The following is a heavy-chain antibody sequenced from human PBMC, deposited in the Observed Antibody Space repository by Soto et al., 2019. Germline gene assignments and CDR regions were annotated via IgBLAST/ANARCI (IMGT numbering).Heavy chain of an antibody. J-gene: IGHJ4*02. CDR1: GFRFSDHY. Sequence: QVQLVESGGGLVEPGGSLRLSCAASGFRFSDHYMTWIRQAPGKGLEWVSKISGDGTTIYYADSVKGRFTVSRDNAKNSVYPQMNSLRAEDTAVYYCASDPYYYASGFWGQGTLVTVSS. D-gene: IGHD3-10*01. CDR3: ASDPYYYASGF. V-gene: IGHV3-11*01. CDR2: ISGDGTTI.